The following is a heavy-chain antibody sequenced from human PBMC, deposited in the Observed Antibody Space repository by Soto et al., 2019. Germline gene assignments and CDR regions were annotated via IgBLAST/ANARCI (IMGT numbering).Heavy chain of an antibody. CDR2: IYPSGST. CDR3: ARENSSGYLINYYFDY. J-gene: IGHJ4*02. D-gene: IGHD3-22*01. CDR1: GGSLTSGGNY. Sequence: SETLSLTCSVSGGSLTSGGNYWTWIRQLPGKGLEWIGYIYPSGSTYYNPSLRSRVTISVDRSKNQFSLKLSSVTAADTAVYYCARENSSGYLINYYFDYWGQGTLVTSPQ. V-gene: IGHV4-30-4*08.